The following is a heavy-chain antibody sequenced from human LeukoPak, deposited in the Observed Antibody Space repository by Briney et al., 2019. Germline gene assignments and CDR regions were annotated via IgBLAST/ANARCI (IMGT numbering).Heavy chain of an antibody. CDR3: ARVALGWELLSYYFDY. J-gene: IGHJ4*02. CDR1: GFTFSDHY. CDR2: TRNKANSYTT. Sequence: PGGSLRLSCAASGFTFSDHYMDWVRQAPGKGLEWVGRTRNKANSYTTEYAASVKGRFTISRDDSKNSLYLQMNSLKTEDTAVYYCARVALGWELLSYYFDYWGQGTLVTVSS. D-gene: IGHD1-26*01. V-gene: IGHV3-72*01.